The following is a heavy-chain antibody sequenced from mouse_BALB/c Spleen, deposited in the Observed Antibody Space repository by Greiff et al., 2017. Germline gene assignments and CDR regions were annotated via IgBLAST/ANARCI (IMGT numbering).Heavy chain of an antibody. CDR2: IYPGDGAT. CDR1: GYTFTSYW. Sequence: VQLHQSGAELARPGASVKLSCKASGYTFTSYWMQWVKQRPGQGLEWIGAIYPGDGATRYTQKFKGKATLTVDKSSSTAYMELRSLTSEDTAVYYWARWGDGPYGGAMDYWGQGTSVTVSA. J-gene: IGHJ4*01. D-gene: IGHD1-1*01. V-gene: IGHV1-87*01. CDR3: ARWGDGPYGGAMDY.